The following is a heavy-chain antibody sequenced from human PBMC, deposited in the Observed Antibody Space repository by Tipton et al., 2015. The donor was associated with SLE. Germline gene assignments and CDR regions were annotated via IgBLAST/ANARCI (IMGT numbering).Heavy chain of an antibody. CDR1: GGSFSGYY. J-gene: IGHJ5*02. Sequence: TLSLTCAVYGGSFSGYYWSWIRQPPGKGLEWIGEINHSGSTNYNPSLKSRVTISVDTSKNQFSLKLSSVTAADTAVYYCARDVEFSSVSIFGVIPWGQGTLVTVSS. CDR3: ARDVEFSSVSIFGVIP. D-gene: IGHD3-3*01. V-gene: IGHV4-34*01. CDR2: INHSGST.